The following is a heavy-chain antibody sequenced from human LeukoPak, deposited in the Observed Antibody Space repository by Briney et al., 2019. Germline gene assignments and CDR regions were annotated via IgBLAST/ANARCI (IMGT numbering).Heavy chain of an antibody. CDR3: ARDRGYSGYEYLTLWY. CDR2: INPNSGGT. CDR1: GYTFTGYY. V-gene: IGHV1-2*02. D-gene: IGHD5-12*01. Sequence: PLASVKVSCKASGYTFTGYYMHWVRQAPGQGLEWMGWINPNSGGTNYAQKFQGRVTMTRDTSISTAYMELSRLRSDDTAVYYCARDRGYSGYEYLTLWYWGQGTLVTVSS. J-gene: IGHJ4*02.